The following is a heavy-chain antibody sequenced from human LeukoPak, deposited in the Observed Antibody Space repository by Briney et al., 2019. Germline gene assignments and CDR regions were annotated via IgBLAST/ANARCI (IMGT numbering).Heavy chain of an antibody. Sequence: SETLSLTCTVSGGSISSYYWSWIRQPPGKGLEWIGYIYYSGSTNYNPSLKSRVTISVDTSKNQFSLNLNSVTAADTAVYYCARGGAARPHFQNWGQGTLVTVSS. CDR3: ARGGAARPHFQN. V-gene: IGHV4-59*01. J-gene: IGHJ1*01. CDR2: IYYSGST. CDR1: GGSISSYY. D-gene: IGHD6-6*01.